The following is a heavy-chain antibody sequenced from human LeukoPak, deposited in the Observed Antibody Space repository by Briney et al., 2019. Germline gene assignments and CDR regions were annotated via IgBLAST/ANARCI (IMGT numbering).Heavy chain of an antibody. V-gene: IGHV3-33*01. J-gene: IGHJ6*03. CDR3: ARDSPAYGSGSYSYYYYMDV. CDR1: GFTFSSYG. Sequence: GGSLRLSCAASGFTFSSYGMHWVRQAPGKGLEWVAVIWYDGSNKYYADSVKGRFTISRDNSKNTLYLQMNSLRAEDTAVYYCARDSPAYGSGSYSYYYYMDVWGKGTTVTVSS. CDR2: IWYDGSNK. D-gene: IGHD3-10*01.